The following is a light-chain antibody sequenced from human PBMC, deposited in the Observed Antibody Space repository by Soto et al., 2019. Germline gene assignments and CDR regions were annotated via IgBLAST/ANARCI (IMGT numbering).Light chain of an antibody. V-gene: IGKV3-15*01. CDR3: QQYNNWPFA. CDR2: DAS. J-gene: IGKJ3*01. Sequence: EIVMTQSPATLSVSPGERATLSCRARQSIGSTLAWYQQKPGQAPRLLIYDASTRATGIPVRFSGSGSGTEFTLTINSLQSEDFTVYYCQQYNNWPFAFGPGTKVDIK. CDR1: QSIGST.